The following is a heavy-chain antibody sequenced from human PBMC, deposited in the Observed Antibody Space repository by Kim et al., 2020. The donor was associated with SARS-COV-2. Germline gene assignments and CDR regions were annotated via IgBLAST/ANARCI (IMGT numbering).Heavy chain of an antibody. CDR2: INHSGST. CDR3: ARAVYTMIVVGISPSYYY. V-gene: IGHV4-34*01. CDR1: GGSFSGYY. J-gene: IGHJ6*01. D-gene: IGHD3-22*01. Sequence: SETLSLTCAVYGGSFSGYYWSWIRQPPGKGLEWIGEINHSGSTNYNPSLKSRVTISVDTSKNQFSLKLSSVTAADTAVYYCARAVYTMIVVGISPSYYY.